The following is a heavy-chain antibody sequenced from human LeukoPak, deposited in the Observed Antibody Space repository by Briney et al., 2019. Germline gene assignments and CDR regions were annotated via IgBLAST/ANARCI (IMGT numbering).Heavy chain of an antibody. Sequence: ASVKVSCKASGYTFTSYGIIWVRQAPGQGLEWMGWISTYNGNTNYAQKIQGRVTMTTDTSTSTAYMELRSLRSDDTAVYYCARDLPYSSSWESIDYWGQGTLVTVSS. V-gene: IGHV1-18*01. CDR1: GYTFTSYG. CDR3: ARDLPYSSSWESIDY. CDR2: ISTYNGNT. D-gene: IGHD6-13*01. J-gene: IGHJ4*02.